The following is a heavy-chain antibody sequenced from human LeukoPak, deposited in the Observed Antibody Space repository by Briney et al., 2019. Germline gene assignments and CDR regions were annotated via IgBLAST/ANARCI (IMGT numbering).Heavy chain of an antibody. V-gene: IGHV4-34*01. D-gene: IGHD6-13*01. Sequence: PSETLSLTCAVYGGSFSGYYWSWIRQPPGKGLEWIGEINHSGSTNYNPSLKSRVTISVDTSKNQFSLKLSSATAADTAVYYCARGIAAARETGFDYWGQGTLVTVSS. J-gene: IGHJ4*02. CDR2: INHSGST. CDR1: GGSFSGYY. CDR3: ARGIAAARETGFDY.